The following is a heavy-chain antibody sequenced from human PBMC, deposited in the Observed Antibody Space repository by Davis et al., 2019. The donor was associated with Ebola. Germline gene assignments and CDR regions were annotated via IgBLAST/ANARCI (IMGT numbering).Heavy chain of an antibody. D-gene: IGHD1-26*01. Sequence: PGGSLRLSCKGSGYSLTSYWIGWVRQMPGRGLEWMGIINPSDSDTRYSPSFQGQVTISADNYVSTAYLQWGSLKASDTAIYFCARVGSYYDFDYWGQGTLVTVSS. J-gene: IGHJ4*02. CDR3: ARVGSYYDFDY. V-gene: IGHV5-51*01. CDR2: INPSDSDT. CDR1: GYSLTSYW.